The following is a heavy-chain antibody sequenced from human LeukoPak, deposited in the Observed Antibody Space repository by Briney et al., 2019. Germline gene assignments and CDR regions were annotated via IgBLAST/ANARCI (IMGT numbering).Heavy chain of an antibody. D-gene: IGHD2-21*01. Sequence: SETLSLTCTVSGGSISSGDYYWSWIRQPPGEGLEWIGYIYYSGSTYYNPSLKSRVTISVDTSKNQFSLKLSSVTAADTAVYYCARGSPLAGVVMDVWGQGTTVTVSS. V-gene: IGHV4-30-4*01. CDR3: ARGSPLAGVVMDV. CDR1: GGSISSGDYY. CDR2: IYYSGST. J-gene: IGHJ6*02.